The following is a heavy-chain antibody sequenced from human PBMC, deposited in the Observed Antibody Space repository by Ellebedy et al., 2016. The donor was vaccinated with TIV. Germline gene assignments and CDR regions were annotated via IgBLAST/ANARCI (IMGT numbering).Heavy chain of an antibody. CDR3: VRDLAYSAFDY. CDR2: ISPDGGRI. Sequence: GGSLRLSXAASEFSFGTSWMSWVRQAPGKGLEWVAAISPDGGRIGYANPVNGRFIISRENTKNSVFLQMQNLRVEDTAVYYCVRDLAYSAFDYWGQGTLVTVSS. V-gene: IGHV3-7*04. D-gene: IGHD1-26*01. J-gene: IGHJ4*02. CDR1: EFSFGTSW.